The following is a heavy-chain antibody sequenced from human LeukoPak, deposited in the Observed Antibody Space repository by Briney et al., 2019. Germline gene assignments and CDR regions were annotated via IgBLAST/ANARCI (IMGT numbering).Heavy chain of an antibody. J-gene: IGHJ4*02. V-gene: IGHV3-23*01. Sequence: GGSLRLSCAASGFTFSSYGMHWVRQAPGKGLEWVSAISGSGGSTYYADSVKGRFTISRDNSKNTLYLQMNSLRAEDTAVYYCAKSKVYGERKVTREYYFDYWGQGTLVTVSS. CDR3: AKSKVYGERKVTREYYFDY. CDR1: GFTFSSYG. CDR2: ISGSGGST. D-gene: IGHD1-1*01.